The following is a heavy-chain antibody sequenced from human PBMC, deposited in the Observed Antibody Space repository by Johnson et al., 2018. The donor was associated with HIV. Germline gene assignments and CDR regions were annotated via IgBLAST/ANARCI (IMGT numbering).Heavy chain of an antibody. CDR2: IRYDGSNK. V-gene: IGHV3-30*02. J-gene: IGHJ3*02. CDR1: GFTFSSYG. D-gene: IGHD3-22*01. Sequence: QVQLVESGGGVVQPGGSLRLSCAASGFTFSSYGMHWVRQAPGKGLEWVAFIRYDGSNKYYADSVKGRFTISRDNSKNTLYLQMNSLRADDTAVYYCTSRDSSGPKAFDIWGQGTMVTVSS. CDR3: TSRDSSGPKAFDI.